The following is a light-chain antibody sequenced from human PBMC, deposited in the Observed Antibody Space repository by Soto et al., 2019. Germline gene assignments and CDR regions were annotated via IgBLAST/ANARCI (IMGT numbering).Light chain of an antibody. CDR1: QTVSSSY. CDR3: QQYGSLSWT. Sequence: EIVLTQSPGTLSLSPGERATLSCRASQTVSSSYLAWYQKKPGQAPRLLMSDASSRATGIPDRFSGSGSGTDFTLTISSLEPEDFAVYYCQQYGSLSWTFGQGTKVDIK. V-gene: IGKV3-20*01. CDR2: DAS. J-gene: IGKJ1*01.